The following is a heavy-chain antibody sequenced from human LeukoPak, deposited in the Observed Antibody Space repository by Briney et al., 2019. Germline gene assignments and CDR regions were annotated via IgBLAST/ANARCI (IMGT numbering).Heavy chain of an antibody. Sequence: GGSLRLSCAASGFXLNTYAINWVRQAPGKGLEWVSRICGSGGSTYYADSLKGRFTISRDNSKKRLYLQMNSLRAEDTAVYYCARRFCTDASCYGGDDYWGQGTLVTVSS. D-gene: IGHD2-15*01. CDR2: ICGSGGST. V-gene: IGHV3-23*01. CDR3: ARRFCTDASCYGGDDY. J-gene: IGHJ4*02. CDR1: GFXLNTYA.